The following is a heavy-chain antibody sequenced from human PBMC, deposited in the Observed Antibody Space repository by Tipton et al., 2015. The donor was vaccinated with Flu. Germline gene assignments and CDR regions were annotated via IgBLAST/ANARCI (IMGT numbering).Heavy chain of an antibody. D-gene: IGHD3-3*01. J-gene: IGHJ4*01. V-gene: IGHV4-38-2*02. CDR1: GDSIGSPYF. CDR3: ARGRDDFWSGYSPFDY. Sequence: LSLTCSVSGDSIGSPYFWAWIRQPPGKGLEWIGNVHQTGTTYYNPSLRGRVTIAVDRPKNQFSLRLTSVTAADTAVYYCARGRDDFWSGYSPFDYWGHGTLVTVSS. CDR2: VHQTGTT.